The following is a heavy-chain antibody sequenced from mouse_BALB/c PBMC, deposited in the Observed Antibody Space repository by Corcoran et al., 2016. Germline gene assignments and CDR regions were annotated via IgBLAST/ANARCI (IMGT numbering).Heavy chain of an antibody. Sequence: EVQLQQSGHEMVKPGASVRISCKASGYSFTDYYMHWVKQSHVKSLEWIGRINPYNGATSYNQNFKDKASLTVDKSSSTAYMELHSLTSDDSAVYYCARTGHYSGYYYFDYWGQGTTLTVSS. CDR1: GYSFTDYY. D-gene: IGHD1-2*01. V-gene: IGHV1-26*01. CDR2: INPYNGAT. J-gene: IGHJ2*01. CDR3: ARTGHYSGYYYFDY.